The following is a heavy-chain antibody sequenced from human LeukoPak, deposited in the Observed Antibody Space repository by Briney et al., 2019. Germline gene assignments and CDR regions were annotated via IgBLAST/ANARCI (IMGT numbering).Heavy chain of an antibody. Sequence: VASVKVSCKASGYTFTGYYMHWVRQAPGQGLEWMGWINPNSGGTNYAQKFQGRVTMTRNTSISTAYMELSSLRSEDTAVYYCARRIRGWGYWVVNYYYYMDVWGKGTTVTISS. D-gene: IGHD3-22*01. CDR2: INPNSGGT. CDR3: ARRIRGWGYWVVNYYYYMDV. V-gene: IGHV1-2*02. CDR1: GYTFTGYY. J-gene: IGHJ6*03.